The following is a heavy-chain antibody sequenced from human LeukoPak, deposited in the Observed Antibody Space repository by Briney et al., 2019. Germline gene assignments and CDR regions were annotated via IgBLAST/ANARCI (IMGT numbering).Heavy chain of an antibody. D-gene: IGHD1/OR15-1a*01. CDR1: GFTISSNY. J-gene: IGHJ5*02. CDR3: ATQGPKPNNRFDP. Sequence: PGGSLRLSCAASGFTISSNYMSWVRQAPGKGLEWVAVLYSDGKTYYGDSMKGRFTISRDNSKNTLDLQMNSLRAEDTAVYYCATQGPKPNNRFDPWGQGTLVTVSS. CDR2: LYSDGKT. V-gene: IGHV3-53*01.